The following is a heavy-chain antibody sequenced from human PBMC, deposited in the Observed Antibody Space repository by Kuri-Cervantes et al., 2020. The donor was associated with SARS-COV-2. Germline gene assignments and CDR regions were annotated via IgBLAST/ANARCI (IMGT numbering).Heavy chain of an antibody. D-gene: IGHD2/OR15-2a*01. CDR1: GFTFSSYW. J-gene: IGHJ6*02. CDR3: ARVRRIGSYYGMDV. V-gene: IGHV3-7*04. CDR2: IKQDGSEK. Sequence: GGSLRLSCAASGFTFSSYWMSWVRQAPGKGLEWVANIKQDGSEKYYADSVKGRFTISRDNAKNSLYLQMNSLRDEDTAVYYCARVRRIGSYYGMDVWGQGTTVTVSS.